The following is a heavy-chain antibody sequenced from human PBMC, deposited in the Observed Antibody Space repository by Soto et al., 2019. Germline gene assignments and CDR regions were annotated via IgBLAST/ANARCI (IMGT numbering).Heavy chain of an antibody. CDR1: GFTVSSYY. V-gene: IGHV3-66*01. Sequence: GGSLRLSCAASGFTVSSYYMSWVRQAPGKGLEWVSVIYSAGSADFADSVKGRFTISRDNSKNTLYLQMSSLRAEDTAVYYCARVEGDYVWGSYRTYNWFDPWGQGTLVTVSS. CDR2: IYSAGSA. CDR3: ARVEGDYVWGSYRTYNWFDP. J-gene: IGHJ5*02. D-gene: IGHD3-16*02.